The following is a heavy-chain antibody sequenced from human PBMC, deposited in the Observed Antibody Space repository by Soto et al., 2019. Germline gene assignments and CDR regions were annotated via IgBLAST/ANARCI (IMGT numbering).Heavy chain of an antibody. Sequence: AGCRIINYAMSWVRQAPGKGLEWVSAISGSGGSTYYADSVKGRFTISRDNSLNTLYLQMNSLRAEDTAVYYCTTDSYSTMVVVRFDYWGHGTPVTVSS. CDR1: GCRIINYA. V-gene: IGHV3-23*01. D-gene: IGHD3-22*01. CDR2: ISGSGGST. CDR3: TTDSYSTMVVVRFDY. J-gene: IGHJ4*01.